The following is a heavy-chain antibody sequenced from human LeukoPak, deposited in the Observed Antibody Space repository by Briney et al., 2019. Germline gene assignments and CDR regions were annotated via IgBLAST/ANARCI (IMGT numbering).Heavy chain of an antibody. CDR3: ARDTYSGSWYRPANYGMDV. V-gene: IGHV3-21*01. CDR2: ISSSSSYI. CDR1: GFTFSSYS. D-gene: IGHD6-13*01. J-gene: IGHJ6*02. Sequence: GGSLRLSCAASGFTFSSYSMNWVRQAPGKGLEWVSSISSSSSYIYYADSVKGRFTISRDNAKNSLYLQMNSLRAEDTAVYYCARDTYSGSWYRPANYGMDVWGQGTTVTVSS.